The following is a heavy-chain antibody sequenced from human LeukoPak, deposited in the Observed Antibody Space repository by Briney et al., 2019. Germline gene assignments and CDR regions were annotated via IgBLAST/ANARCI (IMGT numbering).Heavy chain of an antibody. CDR1: GFTFSSYA. J-gene: IGHJ4*02. CDR3: AKNYYGSGNRAYFDY. Sequence: GSLRLSCAASGFTFSSYAMSWVRQAPGKGLEWVSAISGSGGSTYYADSVKGRFTISRDNSKNTLYLQMNSLRAEDTAVYYCAKNYYGSGNRAYFDYWGQGTLVTVSS. D-gene: IGHD3-10*01. CDR2: ISGSGGST. V-gene: IGHV3-23*01.